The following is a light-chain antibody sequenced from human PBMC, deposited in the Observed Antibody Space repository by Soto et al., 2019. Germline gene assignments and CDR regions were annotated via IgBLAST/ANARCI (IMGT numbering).Light chain of an antibody. V-gene: IGKV3-15*01. CDR3: QQYNDWPRT. CDR1: QSVRSH. CDR2: GAS. J-gene: IGKJ4*01. Sequence: EVVMTQSPATLSVSPGERATLSCRASQSVRSHLAWYQQKPGQAPSLLIFGASTRATDVPARFSGSESGTEFTLTISSLQSEDVAVYFCQQYNDWPRTFGGGTKVEIK.